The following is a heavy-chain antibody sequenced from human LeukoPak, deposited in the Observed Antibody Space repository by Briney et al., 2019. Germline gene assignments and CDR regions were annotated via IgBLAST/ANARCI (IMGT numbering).Heavy chain of an antibody. Sequence: GRSLRLSCAASGFMFSNYGMHWVRQAPGKGLEWVAVISDDGSNNYYADSVKGRFTISRDNSKNTLYLQMNSLRAEDTAVYYCATDYYDSSGYYFDPFDIWGQGTMVTVSS. J-gene: IGHJ3*02. CDR1: GFMFSNYG. CDR2: ISDDGSNN. D-gene: IGHD3-22*01. V-gene: IGHV3-30*03. CDR3: ATDYYDSSGYYFDPFDI.